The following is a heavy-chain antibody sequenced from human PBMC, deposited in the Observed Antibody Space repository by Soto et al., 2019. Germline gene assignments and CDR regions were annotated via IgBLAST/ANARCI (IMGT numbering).Heavy chain of an antibody. CDR3: ARSQGSSTSLEIYYYYYYGMDV. V-gene: IGHV1-69*01. Sequence: QVQLVQSGAEVKKPGSSVKVSCKASGGTFSSYAISWVRQAPGQGLEWMGGIIPISGTANYAQKFQSRVTITADESTSTAYMEQSSLRSEDTAVYYCARSQGSSTSLEIYYYYYYGMDVWGQGTTVTVSS. CDR1: GGTFSSYA. CDR2: IIPISGTA. D-gene: IGHD2-2*01. J-gene: IGHJ6*02.